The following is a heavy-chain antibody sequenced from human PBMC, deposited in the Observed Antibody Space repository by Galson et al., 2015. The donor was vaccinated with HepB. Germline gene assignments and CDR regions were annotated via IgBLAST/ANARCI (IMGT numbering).Heavy chain of an antibody. Sequence: SLRLSCAASGFTFSSYAMHWVRQAPGKGLEWVAVISYDGSNKYYADSVKGRFTFSRDNSKNTLYLQMNSLRAEDTAVYYCARGGITMVREYSGWFDYWGQGTLVTVSS. D-gene: IGHD3-10*01. V-gene: IGHV3-30-3*01. CDR1: GFTFSSYA. J-gene: IGHJ4*02. CDR3: ARGGITMVREYSGWFDY. CDR2: ISYDGSNK.